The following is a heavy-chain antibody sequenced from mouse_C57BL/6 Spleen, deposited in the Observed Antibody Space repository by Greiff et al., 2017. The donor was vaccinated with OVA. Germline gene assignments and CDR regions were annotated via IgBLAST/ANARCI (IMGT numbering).Heavy chain of an antibody. Sequence: DVQLQESGPGLVKPSQSLSLTCSVTGYSITSGYYWNWIRQFPGNKLEWMGYISYDGSNNYNPSLKNRISITRDTSKNQFFLKLNSVTTEDTATYYCARGYGNPTMDDWGQGTSVTVSS. V-gene: IGHV3-6*01. CDR2: ISYDGSN. CDR3: ARGYGNPTMDD. D-gene: IGHD2-10*02. CDR1: GYSITSGYY. J-gene: IGHJ4*01.